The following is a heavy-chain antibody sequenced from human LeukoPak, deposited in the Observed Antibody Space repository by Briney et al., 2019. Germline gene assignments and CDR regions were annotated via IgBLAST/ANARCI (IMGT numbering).Heavy chain of an antibody. CDR2: IIPIFGTA. D-gene: IGHD3-3*01. J-gene: IGHJ4*02. CDR3: ARSADFWSGYHFDY. CDR1: GGTFSSYA. V-gene: IGHV1-69*13. Sequence: ASVKVSCKASGGTFSSYAISWVRQAPGQGLEWMGGIIPIFGTANYAQKFQGRVTITADESTSTAYMELSSLRSEDTAVYYCARSADFWSGYHFDYWGQGTLVTVSS.